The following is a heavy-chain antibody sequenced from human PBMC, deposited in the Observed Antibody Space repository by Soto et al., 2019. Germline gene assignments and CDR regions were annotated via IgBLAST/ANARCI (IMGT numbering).Heavy chain of an antibody. D-gene: IGHD3-10*01. CDR1: GGTFSSYA. CDR2: IIPIFGTA. J-gene: IGHJ5*02. V-gene: IGHV1-69*13. CDR3: ARDPITMVRGASPDNWFDP. Sequence: SVKVSCKASGGTFSSYAISWVRQAPGQGLEWMGGIIPIFGTANYAQKFQGRVTITADESTSTAYMELSSLRSEDTAVYHCARDPITMVRGASPDNWFDPWGQGTLVTVSS.